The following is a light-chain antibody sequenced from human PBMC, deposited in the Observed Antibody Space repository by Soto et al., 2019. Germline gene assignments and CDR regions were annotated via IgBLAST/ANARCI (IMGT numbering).Light chain of an antibody. CDR3: QQRANWPIT. J-gene: IGKJ5*01. CDR2: DAS. Sequence: EIVLTQSPATLSLSPGERATLSCRASQSIGSYLIWYQQKPGQAPRLLISDASKSAPGVPARFSGSGSGTDFTLTSSSVEPEDFAVFYCQQRANWPITFGEETRLEIK. V-gene: IGKV3-11*01. CDR1: QSIGSY.